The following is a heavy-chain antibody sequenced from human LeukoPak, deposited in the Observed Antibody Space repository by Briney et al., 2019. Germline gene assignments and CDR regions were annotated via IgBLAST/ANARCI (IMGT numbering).Heavy chain of an antibody. J-gene: IGHJ4*02. V-gene: IGHV4-4*07. Sequence: SDPLSHTCSLCGVPISCFHWSWIRPPAGEGLEWIGSNYTSGSPNYNPPIKSRVTMSVDTYKNPFSLKLSSVTAADTAVYYCARRQDYGDYDYFDYWGQGTLVTVSS. CDR3: ARRQDYGDYDYFDY. CDR2: NYTSGSP. D-gene: IGHD4-17*01. CDR1: GVPISCFH.